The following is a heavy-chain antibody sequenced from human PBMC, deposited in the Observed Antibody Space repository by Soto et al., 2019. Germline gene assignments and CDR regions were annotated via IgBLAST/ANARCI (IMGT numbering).Heavy chain of an antibody. J-gene: IGHJ4*02. D-gene: IGHD2-8*01. CDR1: GFTFTSSA. CDR2: IVVGSGYT. CDR3: AADATAWQQMVPSDY. V-gene: IGHV1-58*01. Sequence: GASVKVSCKASGFTFTSSAFQWVRQARGQRLEWIGWIVVGSGYTNYAQRFQDRVTLTRDMSTATTYMELSRLTSEDTAIYYCAADATAWQQMVPSDYWGQGTLVTVSS.